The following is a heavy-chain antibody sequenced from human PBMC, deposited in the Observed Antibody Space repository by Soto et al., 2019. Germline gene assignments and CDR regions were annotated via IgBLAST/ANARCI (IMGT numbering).Heavy chain of an antibody. CDR1: GGSFSGYY. Sequence: SETLSLTCAVYGGSFSGYYWSWIRQPPGKGLEWIGEINHSGSTNYNPSLKSRVTISVDTPKNQFSLKLSSVTAADTAVYYCARGGYSYGYYYYYGMDVWGQGTTVTVSS. D-gene: IGHD5-18*01. CDR3: ARGGYSYGYYYYYGMDV. J-gene: IGHJ6*02. V-gene: IGHV4-34*01. CDR2: INHSGST.